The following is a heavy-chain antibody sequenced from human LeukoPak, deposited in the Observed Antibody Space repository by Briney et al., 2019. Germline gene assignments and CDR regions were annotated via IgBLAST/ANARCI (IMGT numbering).Heavy chain of an antibody. V-gene: IGHV4-31*03. CDR3: AREGPYDFWSGLRSAFDI. CDR2: IYYSGST. J-gene: IGHJ3*02. D-gene: IGHD3-3*01. Sequence: PSETLSLTCTVSGGSISSGGYYWSWIRQHPGKGLEWIGYIYYSGSTYCNPSLKSRVTISVDTSKNQFSLKLSSVTAADTAVYYCAREGPYDFWSGLRSAFDIWGQGTMVTVSS. CDR1: GGSISSGGYY.